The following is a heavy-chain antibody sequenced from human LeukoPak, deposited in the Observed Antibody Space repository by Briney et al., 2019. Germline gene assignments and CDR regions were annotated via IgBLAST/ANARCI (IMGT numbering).Heavy chain of an antibody. V-gene: IGHV3-48*03. Sequence: GGSLRPSCAASGFTFSSYEMHWVRQAPGKGLEWVSYISSSGSTIYYADSVKGRFTISRDNAKNSLYLQMNSLRAEDTAVYYCARDYGGSSPFDYWGQGTLVTVSS. CDR3: ARDYGGSSPFDY. J-gene: IGHJ4*02. CDR2: ISSSGSTI. D-gene: IGHD4-23*01. CDR1: GFTFSSYE.